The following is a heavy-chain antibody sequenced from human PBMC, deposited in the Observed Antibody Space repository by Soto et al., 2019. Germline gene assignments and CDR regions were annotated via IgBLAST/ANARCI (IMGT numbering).Heavy chain of an antibody. CDR1: GFTFSGSA. Sequence: WSLRLSCAASGFTFSGSAMHWVRQASGKXLEWVGRIRSKANSYATAYAASVKGRFTISRDDSKNTAYLQMNSLKTEDTAVYYCTRRLYSSSSYYYYGMDVWGQGTTVTVSS. CDR3: TRRLYSSSSYYYYGMDV. CDR2: IRSKANSYAT. D-gene: IGHD6-6*01. J-gene: IGHJ6*02. V-gene: IGHV3-73*01.